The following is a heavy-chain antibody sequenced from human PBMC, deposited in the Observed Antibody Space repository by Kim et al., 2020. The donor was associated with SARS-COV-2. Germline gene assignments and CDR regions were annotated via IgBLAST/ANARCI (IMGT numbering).Heavy chain of an antibody. V-gene: IGHV4-31*02. Sequence: LKSRVTISVATSKNQFSLKLSSVTAADTAVYYCARDRGQVESRYENWFDPWGQGTLVTVSS. J-gene: IGHJ5*02. D-gene: IGHD6-13*01. CDR3: ARDRGQVESRYENWFDP.